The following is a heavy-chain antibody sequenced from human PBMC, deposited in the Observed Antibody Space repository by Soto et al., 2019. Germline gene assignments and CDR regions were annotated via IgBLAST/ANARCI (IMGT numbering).Heavy chain of an antibody. D-gene: IGHD3-16*01. CDR3: ARLNPPLRGYYGMDV. CDR1: GYSFTSYC. V-gene: IGHV5-51*01. Sequence: VESLRISCKGSGYSFTSYCIGWVRQMPGKGLEWMGIIYPGDSDTRYSPSFQGQVTISADKSISTAYLQWSSLKASDTAMYYCARLNPPLRGYYGMDVWGQGTTVTVSS. J-gene: IGHJ6*02. CDR2: IYPGDSDT.